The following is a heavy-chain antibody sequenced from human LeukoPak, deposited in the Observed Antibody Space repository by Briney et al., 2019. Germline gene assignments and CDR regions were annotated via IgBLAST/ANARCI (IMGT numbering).Heavy chain of an antibody. CDR2: INRDGSEK. J-gene: IGHJ4*02. CDR3: ARSIAVATYYFDY. CDR1: GFTFSHYW. D-gene: IGHD6-19*01. Sequence: GGSLRLSCAASGFTFSHYWMNWVRQAPGKGLEWVANINRDGSEKYYVDSVKGRFNTSRDTAKNSLYLQMNSLRAEDTAVYYCARSIAVATYYFDYWGQGILVTVSS. V-gene: IGHV3-7*01.